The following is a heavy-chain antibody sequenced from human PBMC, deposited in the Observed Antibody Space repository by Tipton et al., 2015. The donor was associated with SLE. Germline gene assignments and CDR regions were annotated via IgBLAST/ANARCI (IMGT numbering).Heavy chain of an antibody. Sequence: TLSLTCAVYGGSFSGYYWSWIRQPPGKGLEWIGEINHSGGTNYNPSLESRVTISVDTSKNQFSLMLSSVTAADTAVYFCARAPGLDRDYSYYYYMDVWGKGTAVTVSS. V-gene: IGHV4-34*01. J-gene: IGHJ6*03. CDR3: ARAPGLDRDYSYYYYMDV. CDR2: INHSGGT. D-gene: IGHD3/OR15-3a*01. CDR1: GGSFSGYY.